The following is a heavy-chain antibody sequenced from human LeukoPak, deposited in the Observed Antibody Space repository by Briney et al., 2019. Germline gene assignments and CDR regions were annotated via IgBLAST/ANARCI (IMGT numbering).Heavy chain of an antibody. J-gene: IGHJ4*02. CDR1: GGSISSYY. CDR3: ARTAYCGGDCSAFDY. Sequence: SETLSLTCTVSGGSISSYYWSWIRQPPGKGLEWIGYIYYSGSTNYNPSLKSRVTISVDTSKNQFSLKLSSVTAADTAVYYCARTAYCGGDCSAFDYWGQGTLVTVSS. D-gene: IGHD2-21*02. CDR2: IYYSGST. V-gene: IGHV4-59*08.